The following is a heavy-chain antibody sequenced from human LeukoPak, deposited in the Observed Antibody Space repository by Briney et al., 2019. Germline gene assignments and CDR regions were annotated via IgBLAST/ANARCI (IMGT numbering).Heavy chain of an antibody. CDR3: ARARSDPMTTVVFDY. CDR1: GFTFSSYW. Sequence: PGGSLRLSCAASGFTFSSYWMSWVRQAPGKELEWVANIKQDGSEKYYVDSVKGRFTISRDNAKNSLYLQMNSLRAEDTAVYYCARARSDPMTTVVFDYWGQGTLATVSS. V-gene: IGHV3-7*04. J-gene: IGHJ4*02. D-gene: IGHD4-23*01. CDR2: IKQDGSEK.